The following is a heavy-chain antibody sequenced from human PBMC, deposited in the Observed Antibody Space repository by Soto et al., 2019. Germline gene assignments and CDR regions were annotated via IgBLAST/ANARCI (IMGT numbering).Heavy chain of an antibody. CDR2: INPDGSQK. D-gene: IGHD3-22*01. CDR3: ARGDYDDSSGPFSDAFDI. J-gene: IGHJ3*02. V-gene: IGHV3-7*04. Sequence: RLSCAASGFTFNSNWMSWVRQAPGKGLEWVSNINPDGSQKWYVDSVKGRFAISRDNAKNSLFLEMNNLRAEDTAVYYCARGDYDDSSGPFSDAFDIWGQGTMVTVSS. CDR1: GFTFNSNW.